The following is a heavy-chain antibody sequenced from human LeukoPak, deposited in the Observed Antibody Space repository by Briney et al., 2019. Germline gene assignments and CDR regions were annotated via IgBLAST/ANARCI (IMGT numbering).Heavy chain of an antibody. CDR1: GFILFKAH. D-gene: IGHD1-26*01. CDR3: ARDSGSYWGGYYFDY. CDR2: ISSSSSTI. Sequence: GGSLSLPCRMSGFILFKAHMNWVRHSPEKGLEGVSYISSSSSTIYYADSVKGRFTISRDNAKNSRYLQMNSLRAEDTAVYYCARDSGSYWGGYYFDYWGQGTLVTVSS. V-gene: IGHV3-48*01. J-gene: IGHJ4*02.